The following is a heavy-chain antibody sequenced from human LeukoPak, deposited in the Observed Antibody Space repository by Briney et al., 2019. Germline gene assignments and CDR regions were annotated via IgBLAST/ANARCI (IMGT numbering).Heavy chain of an antibody. CDR3: ATGELIVGATSPLDY. CDR2: FDPEDGET. Sequence: GASVKVSFKVSGYTLTELSMHWVRQAPGKGLEWMGGFDPEDGETIYAQKFQGRVTMTEDTSTDTAYMELSSLRSEDTAVYYCATGELIVGATSPLDYWGQGTLVTVSS. D-gene: IGHD1-26*01. V-gene: IGHV1-24*01. J-gene: IGHJ4*02. CDR1: GYTLTELS.